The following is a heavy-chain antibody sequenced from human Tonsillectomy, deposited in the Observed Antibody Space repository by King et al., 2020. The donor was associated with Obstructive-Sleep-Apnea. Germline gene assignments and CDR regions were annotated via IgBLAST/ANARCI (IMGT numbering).Heavy chain of an antibody. CDR1: GFTFSSYS. CDR3: ARDRRGYTYGEYYFDY. Sequence: VQLVESGGGLVQPGGSLRLSCAASGFTFSSYSMNWVRQAPGKGLEWVSYMSSSSTTIYYADSVKGRFTISRDNAKNSLYLQMNSLRAEDTAVFYCARDRRGYTYGEYYFDYWGQGTLVTVSS. J-gene: IGHJ4*02. CDR2: MSSSSTTI. V-gene: IGHV3-48*04. D-gene: IGHD5-18*01.